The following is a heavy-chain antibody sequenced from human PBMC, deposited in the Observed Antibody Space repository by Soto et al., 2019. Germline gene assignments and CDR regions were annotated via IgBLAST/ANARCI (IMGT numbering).Heavy chain of an antibody. CDR1: GFTFDDYA. V-gene: IGHV3-9*01. CDR3: AKGELRYFDWFRYDAFDI. Sequence: LRLSCAASGFTFDDYAMHWVRQAPGKGLEWVSGISWNCGSIGYADSVKGRFTISRDNAKNSLYLQMNSLRAEDTALYYCAKGELRYFDWFRYDAFDIWGQGTMVTVSS. CDR2: ISWNCGSI. D-gene: IGHD3-9*01. J-gene: IGHJ3*02.